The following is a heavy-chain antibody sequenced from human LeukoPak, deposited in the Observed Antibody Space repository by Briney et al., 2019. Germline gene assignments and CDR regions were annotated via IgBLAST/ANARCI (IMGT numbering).Heavy chain of an antibody. CDR2: IRSKANSYAT. CDR3: TRHNPSSWYYFDY. CDR1: GFTFSGSA. Sequence: GGSLRLSCAASGFTFSGSAIHWVRQASGKGLEWVGRIRSKANSYATAYAASVKGRFTISRDDSKNTAYLQMNSLKTEDTAVYYCTRHNPSSWYYFDYWGQGTLVTVSS. J-gene: IGHJ4*02. D-gene: IGHD6-13*01. V-gene: IGHV3-73*01.